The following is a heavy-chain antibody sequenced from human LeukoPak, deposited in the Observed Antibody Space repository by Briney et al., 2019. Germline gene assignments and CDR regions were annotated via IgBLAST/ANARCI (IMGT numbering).Heavy chain of an antibody. CDR3: ASEVVTSIEYFQH. CDR1: GGSISSYY. J-gene: IGHJ1*01. V-gene: IGHV4-59*01. D-gene: IGHD2-21*02. CDR2: IYYSGST. Sequence: SGTLSLTCTVSGGSISSYYWSWIRQPPGKAREWIGYIYYSGSTNYNPSLKSRVTISVDTSKNQFSLKLRSVTAADTAVYYCASEVVTSIEYFQHWGQGTLVTVSS.